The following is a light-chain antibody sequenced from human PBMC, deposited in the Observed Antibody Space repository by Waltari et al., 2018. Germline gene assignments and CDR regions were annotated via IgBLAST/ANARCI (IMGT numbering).Light chain of an antibody. J-gene: IGLJ2*01. CDR2: EVT. CDR1: SSDVGSSNL. V-gene: IGLV2-23*02. Sequence: QSALTQPASVSGSPGQSITISCTGTSSDVGSSNLVSWYQQHPGKAPKLMIYEVTKRPSGVSNRFSGSKSGNTASLTISGLQAEDEADYCCCSYAGSTTHVIFGGGTKLTVL. CDR3: CSYAGSTTHVI.